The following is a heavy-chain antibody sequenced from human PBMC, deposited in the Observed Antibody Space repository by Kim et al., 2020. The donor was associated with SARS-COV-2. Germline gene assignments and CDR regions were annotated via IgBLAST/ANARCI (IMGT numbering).Heavy chain of an antibody. D-gene: IGHD6-25*01. V-gene: IGHV3-30*14. J-gene: IGHJ4*01. CDR3: ARSSPAVQCCFDF. Sequence: YAASVQGRITFSGNRSKNILYLQMNGLRVEDTARYYCARSSPAVQCCFDFWGHGTLVTVSS.